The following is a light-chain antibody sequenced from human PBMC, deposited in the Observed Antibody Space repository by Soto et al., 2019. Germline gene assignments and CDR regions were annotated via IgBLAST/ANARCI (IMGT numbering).Light chain of an antibody. CDR1: SGSIASNY. V-gene: IGLV6-57*04. Sequence: NFMLTQPHSVSESPGKTVTISCTRSSGSIASNYVQWYQQRPGSAPTPVIYEDNERPSGVPDRFSGSIDSSSNSASLTISGLKTDDEADYYCQSYDSSNPVVFGGGTKLTVL. CDR2: EDN. J-gene: IGLJ2*01. CDR3: QSYDSSNPVV.